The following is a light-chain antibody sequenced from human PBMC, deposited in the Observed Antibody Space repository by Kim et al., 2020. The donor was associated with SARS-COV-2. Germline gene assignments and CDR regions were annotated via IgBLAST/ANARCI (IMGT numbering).Light chain of an antibody. V-gene: IGLV2-8*01. J-gene: IGLJ3*02. Sequence: PGQSVTISCTGTSSDVGGYNYVSWYQQHPGQAPKLMIYEVSKRPSGVPDRFSGSKSGNTASLTVSGLQAEDEADYYCSSYAGSNRVFGGGTQLTVL. CDR1: SSDVGGYNY. CDR3: SSYAGSNRV. CDR2: EVS.